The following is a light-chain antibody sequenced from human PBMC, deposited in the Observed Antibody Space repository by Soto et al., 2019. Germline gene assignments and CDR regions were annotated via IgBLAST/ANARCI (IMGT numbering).Light chain of an antibody. V-gene: IGLV2-14*01. CDR1: SSDVGGYKY. J-gene: IGLJ1*01. Sequence: QSALSQPASVSGSPGQSITISCTGTSSDVGGYKYVSWYQHQPGKAPKLIIYEVSNRPSGVSNRFSGSKSGNTASLTISGIQTEDEADYYCGAITRSSTSVFGTGTKVTVL. CDR3: GAITRSSTSV. CDR2: EVS.